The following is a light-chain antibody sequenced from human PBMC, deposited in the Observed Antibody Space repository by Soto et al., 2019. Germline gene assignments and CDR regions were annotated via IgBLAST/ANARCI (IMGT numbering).Light chain of an antibody. CDR1: QSSSSW. CDR3: QQYNSYWT. CDR2: KAS. V-gene: IGKV1-5*03. Sequence: DIQMTQSPSTLSASVGDRVTITCRASQSSSSWLAWYQQKPGKAPKLLIYKASSLESGVPSRCSGSGSGTEFTLTISSLQPDDFATYYCQQYNSYWTFGQGTKVEIK. J-gene: IGKJ1*01.